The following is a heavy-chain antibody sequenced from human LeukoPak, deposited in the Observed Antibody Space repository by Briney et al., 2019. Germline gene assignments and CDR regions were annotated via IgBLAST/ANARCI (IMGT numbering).Heavy chain of an antibody. J-gene: IGHJ4*02. CDR1: GGSISSSSYH. Sequence: SETLSLTCTVSGGSISSSSYHWGWIRLPPGKGPEWIGSMYYSGSTYYNPSLKSRVTISVDTPKNQFSLRLSSVTAADTAVYYCARHGAYSYGFDYWGQGTLVTVFS. CDR2: MYYSGST. V-gene: IGHV4-39*01. CDR3: ARHGAYSYGFDY. D-gene: IGHD5-18*01.